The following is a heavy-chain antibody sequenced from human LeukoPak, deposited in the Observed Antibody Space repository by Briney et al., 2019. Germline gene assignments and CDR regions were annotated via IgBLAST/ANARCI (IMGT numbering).Heavy chain of an antibody. Sequence: GGSLRLSCAASGFIFSGYAMHWVRQAPGKGLEWVAVVSYDGSNKEYADSVKGRFTISRDNSENTLSLQMNSLRIDDTAVYFCTRDWVYKIDYWGRGTLVTVSS. D-gene: IGHD5-24*01. J-gene: IGHJ4*02. CDR1: GFIFSGYA. CDR2: VSYDGSNK. CDR3: TRDWVYKIDY. V-gene: IGHV3-30*04.